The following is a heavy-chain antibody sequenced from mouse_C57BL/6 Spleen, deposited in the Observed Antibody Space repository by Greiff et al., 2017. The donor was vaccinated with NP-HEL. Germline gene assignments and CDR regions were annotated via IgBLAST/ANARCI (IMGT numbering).Heavy chain of an antibody. CDR1: GYTFTDYN. CDR2: INPNNGGT. D-gene: IGHD2-4*01. V-gene: IGHV1-22*01. CDR3: ATNYDYDGWFAY. J-gene: IGHJ3*01. Sequence: EVQLQQSGPELVKPGASVKMSCKASGYTFTDYNMHWVKQSHGKSLEWIGYINPNNGGTSYNQKFKGKAKLTVNKSSSTAYMELRSLTSEDSAVYYCATNYDYDGWFAYWGQGTLVTVAA.